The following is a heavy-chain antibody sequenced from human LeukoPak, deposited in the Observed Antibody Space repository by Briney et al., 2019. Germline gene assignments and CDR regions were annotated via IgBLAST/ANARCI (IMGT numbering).Heavy chain of an antibody. CDR3: TRLAYYDFWSGSPDAFDI. CDR1: GFTFSGSA. CDR2: IRSKANSYAT. J-gene: IGHJ3*02. V-gene: IGHV3-73*01. Sequence: PGGSLRLSCAASGFTFSGSAMHWVRQASGKGLEWVGRIRSKANSYATAYAASVKGRFTISRDDSKNTAYLQMNSLKTEDTAVYYCTRLAYYDFWSGSPDAFDIWGQGTMATVSS. D-gene: IGHD3-3*01.